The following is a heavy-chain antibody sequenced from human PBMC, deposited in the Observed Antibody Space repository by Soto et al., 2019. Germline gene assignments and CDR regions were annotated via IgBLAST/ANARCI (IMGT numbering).Heavy chain of an antibody. V-gene: IGHV3-48*02. CDR2: ISSDTTTI. Sequence: EVQLVESGGGLVQPGGSLRLSCAASGFTFSTYGMNWVRQAPGKGLEWVSYISSDTTTIIYADSVEGRFTISRDNAENSLYLQMNSLRDEDTAMYYCARNRYCRVGNCYVPDYWGQGTLVTVSS. D-gene: IGHD2-15*01. J-gene: IGHJ4*02. CDR1: GFTFSTYG. CDR3: ARNRYCRVGNCYVPDY.